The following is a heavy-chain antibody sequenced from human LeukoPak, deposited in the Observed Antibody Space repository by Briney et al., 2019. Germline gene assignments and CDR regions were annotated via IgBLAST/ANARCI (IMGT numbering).Heavy chain of an antibody. CDR3: ARIQLFHGDFDY. CDR2: IKDGGSVK. D-gene: IGHD3-10*02. V-gene: IGHV3-7*03. Sequence: PGGSLRLSCAVSGFTFTSYWMSWVRRAPGKGLEWVASIKDGGSVKYYVDSVKGRFTISRDNAKNSLHLQMDSLRAEDTAVYYCARIQLFHGDFDYWGQGTPVTVSS. J-gene: IGHJ4*02. CDR1: GFTFTSYW.